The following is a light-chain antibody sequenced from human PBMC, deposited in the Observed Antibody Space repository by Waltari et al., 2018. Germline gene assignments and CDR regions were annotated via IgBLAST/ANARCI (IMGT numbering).Light chain of an antibody. CDR1: QVITRW. CDR2: TIS. V-gene: IGKV1D-16*01. CDR3: QQYTSYPLT. Sequence: DIEMTQSPSSLSASVGDRVTITCRASQVITRWLACYQQKPGKATKSLISTISTLQTGVPSRFSGSGSGTEFTLTISSLQPEDFATYYCQQYTSYPLTFGGGTKVEIK. J-gene: IGKJ4*01.